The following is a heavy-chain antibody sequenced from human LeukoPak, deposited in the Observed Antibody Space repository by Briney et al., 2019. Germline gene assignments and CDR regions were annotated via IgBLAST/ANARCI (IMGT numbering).Heavy chain of an antibody. Sequence: PGGSLRLSCAASGFTVISNYMSWVRQAPGKGLEWVSVIYSGGSTYYADSVQGRFTISRDNSKTTVYLHMNSLRAEDTAVYYCARDSDSGYGPFASWGQGTLVTVSS. CDR2: IYSGGST. J-gene: IGHJ4*02. CDR1: GFTVISNY. V-gene: IGHV3-53*01. D-gene: IGHD5-12*01. CDR3: ARDSDSGYGPFAS.